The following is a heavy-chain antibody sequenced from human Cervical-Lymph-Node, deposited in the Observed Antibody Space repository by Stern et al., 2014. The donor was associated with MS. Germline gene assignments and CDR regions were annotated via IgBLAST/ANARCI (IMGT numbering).Heavy chain of an antibody. J-gene: IGHJ4*02. CDR2: ISGSGGST. V-gene: IGHV3-23*04. Sequence: EVQLVESGGGLVQPGGSLRLSCAASGFTFSSYAMSWVRQAPGKGLEWVSGISGSGGSTYYADSVKGRFTISRDNSKNTLYLQMNSLRAEDTAVHYCAKSLVVVPVAKRNFDYWGQGTLVTVSS. CDR1: GFTFSSYA. D-gene: IGHD2-2*01. CDR3: AKSLVVVPVAKRNFDY.